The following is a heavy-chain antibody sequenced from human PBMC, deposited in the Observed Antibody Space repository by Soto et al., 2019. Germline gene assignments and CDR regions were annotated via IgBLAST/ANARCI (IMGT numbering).Heavy chain of an antibody. D-gene: IGHD3-10*01. Sequence: QVQLVESGGGVVQPGRSLRLSCAASGFTFSSYGMHWVRQAPGKGLEWVAVIWYDGSNKYYADSVKGRFTISRDNSKNTLYLQMNSLRAEDTAVYYCARGPWMGRWGAFDIWGQGTMVIVSS. CDR2: IWYDGSNK. J-gene: IGHJ3*02. CDR3: ARGPWMGRWGAFDI. V-gene: IGHV3-33*01. CDR1: GFTFSSYG.